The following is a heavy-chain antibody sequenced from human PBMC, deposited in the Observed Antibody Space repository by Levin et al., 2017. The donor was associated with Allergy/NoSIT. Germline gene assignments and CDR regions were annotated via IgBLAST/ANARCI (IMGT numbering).Heavy chain of an antibody. CDR2: IDHSGGT. V-gene: IGHV4-34*01. J-gene: IGHJ2*01. D-gene: IGHD2-15*01. CDR3: ARVRPREYCSGGSCPYWYFDR. CDR1: GGSFSGYY. Sequence: PSETLSLTCAVYGGSFSGYYWNWIRQPPGKGLEWIGEIDHSGGTNYNPSLKSRVTISVDTSKNQFSLNLSSVTAADTAVYYCARVRPREYCSGGSCPYWYFDRWGRGTLVTVSS.